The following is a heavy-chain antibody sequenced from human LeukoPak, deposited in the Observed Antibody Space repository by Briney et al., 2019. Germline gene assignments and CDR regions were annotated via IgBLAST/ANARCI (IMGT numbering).Heavy chain of an antibody. D-gene: IGHD3-22*01. CDR1: GYSFTSYW. J-gene: IGHJ1*01. Sequence: GESLKISCKGSGYSFTSYWIGWVRQMPGIGLEWMGIIYPGDSDTTYSPSFQGQVTISADKSISTAYLQWSSLKASDTAMYYCARPPDSSGPEFFQYWGQGTLVTVSS. CDR2: IYPGDSDT. CDR3: ARPPDSSGPEFFQY. V-gene: IGHV5-51*01.